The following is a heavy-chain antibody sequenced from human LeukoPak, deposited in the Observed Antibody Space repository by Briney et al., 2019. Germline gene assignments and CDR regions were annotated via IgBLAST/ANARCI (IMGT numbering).Heavy chain of an antibody. CDR2: INPNSGGT. Sequence: ASVKVSCKASGYTFTGYYMHWVRQAPGQGFEWMGWINPNSGGTNIAQKFLGRVTMTRDTSISTAYMDLSRLRSDDTAVYYCASPLKYSSGWFHAFDLWGQGTMVTVSS. CDR3: ASPLKYSSGWFHAFDL. J-gene: IGHJ3*01. V-gene: IGHV1-2*02. D-gene: IGHD6-19*01. CDR1: GYTFTGYY.